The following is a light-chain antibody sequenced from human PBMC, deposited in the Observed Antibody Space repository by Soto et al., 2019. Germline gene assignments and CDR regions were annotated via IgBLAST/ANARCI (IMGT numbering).Light chain of an antibody. V-gene: IGKV3D-15*01. CDR3: QQYNNWPWT. Sequence: EIVMTQSPAMLSVSPGERATLSCRASQSVNSNLAWYQQNPGQAPRLLIYGASTRATGIPARFSGGGSGTEFTLTISSLQSEDFAVYYCQQYNNWPWTFGQGTKVDIK. J-gene: IGKJ1*01. CDR1: QSVNSN. CDR2: GAS.